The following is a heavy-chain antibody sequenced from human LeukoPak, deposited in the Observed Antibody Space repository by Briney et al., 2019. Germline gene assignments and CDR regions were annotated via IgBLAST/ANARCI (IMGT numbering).Heavy chain of an antibody. J-gene: IGHJ4*02. V-gene: IGHV4-59*01. Sequence: PSETLSLTCKVSGGSFSTYYWSWFRQPPGKGLEWIGYIYNSGSATYNPSLKSRVTISVDTSKNQFSLKLTSVSTTDTAVYYCARHGSGWSFDYWGQGVLVTVSS. D-gene: IGHD6-19*01. CDR2: IYNSGSA. CDR1: GGSFSTYY. CDR3: ARHGSGWSFDY.